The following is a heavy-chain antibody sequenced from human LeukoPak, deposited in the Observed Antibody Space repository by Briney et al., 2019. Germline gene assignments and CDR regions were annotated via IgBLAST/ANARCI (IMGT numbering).Heavy chain of an antibody. D-gene: IGHD6-19*01. J-gene: IGHJ4*02. Sequence: PGGSLRLSCAASGFTFSNHAMSWVRQAPGKGLQWVSAISGGGVAIYYADSVKGRFTISRDNSKNTLYLQMNSLRAEDTAVYYCAKDLATGYSSGWYDYWGQGTLVTVSS. CDR2: ISGGGVAI. V-gene: IGHV3-23*01. CDR1: GFTFSNHA. CDR3: AKDLATGYSSGWYDY.